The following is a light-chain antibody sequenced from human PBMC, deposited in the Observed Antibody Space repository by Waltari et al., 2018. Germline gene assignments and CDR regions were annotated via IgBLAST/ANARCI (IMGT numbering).Light chain of an antibody. Sequence: EIVMTQSPVTLSVSPGESATLSCRASQSVNNNLAWYQQKPGQAPRLLMYGASTRATDIPARFSGSGSGTEFTLTITSLQSEDFAVYYCQQYNNWPPLTFGQGTNLEFK. CDR2: GAS. CDR3: QQYNNWPPLT. J-gene: IGKJ2*01. V-gene: IGKV3-15*01. CDR1: QSVNNN.